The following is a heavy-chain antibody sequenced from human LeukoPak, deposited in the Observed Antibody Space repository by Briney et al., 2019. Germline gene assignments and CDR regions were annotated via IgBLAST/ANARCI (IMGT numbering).Heavy chain of an antibody. Sequence: SETLSLTCTVSGGSISSSSYYWGWIRQPPGKGLEWIGSIYYSGSTYYNPSLKSRVTISVDTSKNQFSLKLSSVTAADTAVYYCARDASGLDAFDIWGQGTMATVSS. D-gene: IGHD1-26*01. V-gene: IGHV4-39*07. CDR3: ARDASGLDAFDI. CDR1: GGSISSSSYY. CDR2: IYYSGST. J-gene: IGHJ3*02.